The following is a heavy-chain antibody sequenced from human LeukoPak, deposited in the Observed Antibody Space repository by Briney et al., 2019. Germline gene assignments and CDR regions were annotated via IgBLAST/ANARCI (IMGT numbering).Heavy chain of an antibody. D-gene: IGHD3-16*01. CDR3: AKDDDWGRYKH. CDR2: ISGSGGST. CDR1: XXTXXXXA. J-gene: IGHJ1*01. Sequence: SXXTXXXXAMSWVRQAPGKGLEWVSAISGSGGSTYYADSVKGRFTISRDNSKNTLYMQMNRLRAEDTAVYYCAKDDDWGRYKHWGQGTLVTVSS. V-gene: IGHV3-23*01.